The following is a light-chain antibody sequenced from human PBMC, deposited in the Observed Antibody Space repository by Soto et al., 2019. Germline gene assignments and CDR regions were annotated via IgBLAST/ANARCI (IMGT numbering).Light chain of an antibody. J-gene: IGKJ1*01. CDR2: DTS. V-gene: IGKV3-15*01. Sequence: EIVLTQSPATLSVSPGERATLSCRASQTVSSNLAWYQQKPGQAPRVLIYDTSTRATGIPARFSGSGAGTEFTLTISSLQSEDFAVYYCQQYKNWSWTFGQGTKVDIK. CDR3: QQYKNWSWT. CDR1: QTVSSN.